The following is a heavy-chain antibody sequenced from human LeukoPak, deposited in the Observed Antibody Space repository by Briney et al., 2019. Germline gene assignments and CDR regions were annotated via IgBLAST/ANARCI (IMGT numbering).Heavy chain of an antibody. CDR2: IKQDGSEK. V-gene: IGHV3-7*01. D-gene: IGHD5-12*01. Sequence: GGSLRLSCAASGFTFSSYWMSWVRQAPGKGLEWVANIKQDGSEKNYVDSVKGRFTISRDNAKNSLDLQMNSLRAEDTAVYYRARAGGYASSWAYWGQGTLVTVSS. J-gene: IGHJ4*02. CDR1: GFTFSSYW. CDR3: ARAGGYASSWAY.